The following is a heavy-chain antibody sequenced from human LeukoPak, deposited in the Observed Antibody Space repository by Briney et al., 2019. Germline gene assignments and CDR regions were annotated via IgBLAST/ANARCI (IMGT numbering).Heavy chain of an antibody. V-gene: IGHV4-61*02. CDR2: IYTSGST. CDR3: AREASEWELLRHYYYYYMDV. D-gene: IGHD1-26*01. CDR1: GGSISSGSYY. Sequence: SETLSLTCTVSGGSISSGSYYWSWIRQPAGKGLEWIGRIYTSGSTNYNPSLKSRVTMSVDTSKNQFSLKLSSVTAADTAVYYCAREASEWELLRHYYYYYMDVWGKGTTVTISS. J-gene: IGHJ6*03.